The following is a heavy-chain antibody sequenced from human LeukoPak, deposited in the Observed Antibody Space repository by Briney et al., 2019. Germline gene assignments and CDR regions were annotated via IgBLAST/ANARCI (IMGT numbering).Heavy chain of an antibody. CDR1: GFTFSSYE. D-gene: IGHD3-3*01. CDR2: ISSSGSTI. CDR3: AKDRGGSNFWSGYYFDY. J-gene: IGHJ4*02. V-gene: IGHV3-48*03. Sequence: GGSLRLSCAASGFTFSSYEMNWVRQAPGKGLEWVSYISSSGSTIYYADSVKGRFTISRDNAKNSLYLQMNSLRAEDTAVYYCAKDRGGSNFWSGYYFDYWGQGTLVTVSS.